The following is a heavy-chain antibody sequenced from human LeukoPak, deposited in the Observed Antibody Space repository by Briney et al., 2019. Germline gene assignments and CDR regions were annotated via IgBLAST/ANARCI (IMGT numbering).Heavy chain of an antibody. V-gene: IGHV1-69*05. CDR2: IIPIFGTA. Sequence: SVKVSCKASGGTCSSYAISWVRQAPGQGLEWMGGIIPIFGTAKYAQKFQGRVTINTDESTSTAYMELSSLRSEDTAEYYCARDSKNSSSWYHFQHWGQGTLVTVSS. CDR3: ARDSKNSSSWYHFQH. J-gene: IGHJ1*01. CDR1: GGTCSSYA. D-gene: IGHD6-13*01.